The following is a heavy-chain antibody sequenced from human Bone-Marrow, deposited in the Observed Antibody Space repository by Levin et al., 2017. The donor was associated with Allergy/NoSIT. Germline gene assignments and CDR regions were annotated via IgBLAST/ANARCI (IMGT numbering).Heavy chain of an antibody. Sequence: ESLKISCAASGFTVSSNYMSWVRQAPGKGLEWVSVIYSGGSTYYADSVKGRFTISRDISKNALYLQMNSLRAEDTAVYYCARGSQSSTSWYRFDYWGQGTLVTVSS. CDR1: GFTVSSNY. V-gene: IGHV3-66*02. D-gene: IGHD6-13*01. J-gene: IGHJ4*02. CDR2: IYSGGST. CDR3: ARGSQSSTSWYRFDY.